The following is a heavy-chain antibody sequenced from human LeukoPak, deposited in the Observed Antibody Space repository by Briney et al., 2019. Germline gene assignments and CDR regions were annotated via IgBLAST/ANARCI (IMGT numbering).Heavy chain of an antibody. J-gene: IGHJ5*02. CDR2: MNPNSGNT. CDR1: GYTFTSYD. D-gene: IGHD3-10*01. CDR3: ARLIWFGELNWFDP. Sequence: ASVKVSCKASGYTFTSYDINWVRQATGQGLEWMGWMNPNSGNTGYAQKFQGRVTMTRNTSISTAYMELSSLRSEDTAMYYCARLIWFGELNWFDPWGQGTLVTVSS. V-gene: IGHV1-8*01.